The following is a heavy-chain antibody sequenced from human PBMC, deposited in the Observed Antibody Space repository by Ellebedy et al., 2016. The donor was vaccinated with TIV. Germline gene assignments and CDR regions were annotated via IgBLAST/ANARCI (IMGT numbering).Heavy chain of an antibody. Sequence: ASVKVSCKASGYTFTGYYMHWVRQAPGQGLEWMGWINPNSGGTNYAQKFQGRVTMTRDTSISTAYMELSRLRSDDTAVYYCARDAEQWPNQHDAFDIWGQGTMVTVSS. D-gene: IGHD6-19*01. CDR3: ARDAEQWPNQHDAFDI. J-gene: IGHJ3*02. CDR2: INPNSGGT. CDR1: GYTFTGYY. V-gene: IGHV1-2*02.